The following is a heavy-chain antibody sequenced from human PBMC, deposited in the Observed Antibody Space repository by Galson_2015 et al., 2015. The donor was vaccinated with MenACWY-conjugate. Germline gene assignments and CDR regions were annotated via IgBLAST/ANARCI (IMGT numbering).Heavy chain of an antibody. D-gene: IGHD2-15*01. CDR2: TYYRSKWYN. V-gene: IGHV6-1*01. CDR3: TRVRGGSHNWVDP. CDR1: GDSVSSHSAA. J-gene: IGHJ5*02. Sequence: CAISGDSVSSHSAAWNWIRQSPSRGLEWLGRTYYRSKWYNDYAVSVKSRITINPDTSKNQFSLHLNSVTPEDTAVYYCTRVRGGSHNWVDPWGQGTLVTVSS.